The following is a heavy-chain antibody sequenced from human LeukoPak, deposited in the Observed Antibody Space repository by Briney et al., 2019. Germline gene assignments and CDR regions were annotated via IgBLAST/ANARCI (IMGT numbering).Heavy chain of an antibody. D-gene: IGHD6-19*01. Sequence: SETLSLTCTVSGGSISSGDYSWSWIRQPPGKGLEWIGYIYYSGSTYYNPSLKSRVTISVDTSKNQFSLKLSSVTAADTAVYYCALFITGYSSGWYVSHYFDYWGQGTLVTVSS. J-gene: IGHJ4*02. V-gene: IGHV4-30-2*01. CDR1: GGSISSGDYS. CDR2: IYYSGST. CDR3: ALFITGYSSGWYVSHYFDY.